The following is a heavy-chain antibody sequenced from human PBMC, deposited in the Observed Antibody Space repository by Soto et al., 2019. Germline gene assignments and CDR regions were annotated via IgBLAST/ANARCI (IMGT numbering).Heavy chain of an antibody. D-gene: IGHD3-3*01. J-gene: IGHJ5*02. CDR1: GFTFSSYS. Sequence: EVQLVESGGGLVKPGGSLRLSCAASGFTFSSYSMNWVRQAPGKGLEWVSSISSSSSYIYYADSVKGRFTISRDNAKNSLYLQMNSLRAEDTAVYYCARELASRLLEWLSGPFDPWGQGTLVTVSS. V-gene: IGHV3-21*01. CDR3: ARELASRLLEWLSGPFDP. CDR2: ISSSSSYI.